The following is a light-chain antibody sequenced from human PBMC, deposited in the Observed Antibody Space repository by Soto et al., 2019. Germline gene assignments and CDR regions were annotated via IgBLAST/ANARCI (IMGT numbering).Light chain of an antibody. CDR2: DAS. CDR3: QQLNSYPIT. Sequence: AIHLTQAPSSRSASVGDRVTITCRASQGISSALAWCQQKPGKPPKLLLYDASCLESGVPSRFSGSGSGTDFTLTISSLQPEDYATYYCQQLNSYPITFGQGTRLEIK. J-gene: IGKJ5*01. V-gene: IGKV1-13*02. CDR1: QGISSA.